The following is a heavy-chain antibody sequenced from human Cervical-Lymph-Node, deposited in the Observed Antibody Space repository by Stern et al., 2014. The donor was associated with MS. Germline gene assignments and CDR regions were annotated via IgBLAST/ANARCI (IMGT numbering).Heavy chain of an antibody. J-gene: IGHJ3*02. CDR1: GFTFTSSA. Sequence: QLVESGPEVKKPGTSVKVSCKASGFTFTSSAMQWVRQARGQRLEWIGWSVVGSGDTSYSQKFQERVSITRDMYTSTAYMELSSLRSEYTAVYYCASSTLVVADDAFDIWGQGTMVTVSS. D-gene: IGHD3-22*01. CDR3: ASSTLVVADDAFDI. V-gene: IGHV1-58*02. CDR2: SVVGSGDT.